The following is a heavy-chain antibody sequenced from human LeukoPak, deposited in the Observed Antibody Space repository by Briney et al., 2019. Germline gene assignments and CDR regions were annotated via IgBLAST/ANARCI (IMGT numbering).Heavy chain of an antibody. J-gene: IGHJ4*02. Sequence: SETLSLTCNVSGGSMNTYYWSWIRQPLGKGLEWIAYIYYDGRTDYNPSLKSRVTISVDTSKNQFSLRLSSVTAADTAVYYCARHDCNLEGCYVDFDYWGQGTLVTVSS. CDR1: GGSMNTYY. CDR2: IYYDGRT. D-gene: IGHD2-15*01. CDR3: ARHDCNLEGCYVDFDY. V-gene: IGHV4-59*08.